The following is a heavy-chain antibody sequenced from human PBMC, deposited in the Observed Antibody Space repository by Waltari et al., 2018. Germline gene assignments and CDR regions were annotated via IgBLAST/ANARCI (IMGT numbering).Heavy chain of an antibody. J-gene: IGHJ4*02. Sequence: EVQLLESGGGLIQPGGSLRLSCAASGFTFAGSGLTWVRQAPGQGVEWVSGISRSGGSTDYADSVKGRFIISRYNSKNRVFLQMNSLRAEDSAVYYCAKGTTNIDYWGQGTLVTVSS. CDR2: ISRSGGST. V-gene: IGHV3-23*01. CDR3: AKGTTNIDY. CDR1: GFTFAGSG. D-gene: IGHD2-8*01.